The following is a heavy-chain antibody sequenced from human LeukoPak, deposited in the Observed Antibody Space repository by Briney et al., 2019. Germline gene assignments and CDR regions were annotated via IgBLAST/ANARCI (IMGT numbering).Heavy chain of an antibody. CDR2: INGGGDRT. Sequence: GASVKVSCKASGYTFTSYAMSWVRQAPGKGLEWVSAINGGGDRTNYADSVKGRFTISRDNSKNTLYLQMNSLRAEDTAVYSCAKSSSGWYLFDYWGQGTLVTVSS. CDR3: AKSSSGWYLFDY. CDR1: GYTFTSYA. J-gene: IGHJ4*02. V-gene: IGHV3-23*01. D-gene: IGHD6-19*01.